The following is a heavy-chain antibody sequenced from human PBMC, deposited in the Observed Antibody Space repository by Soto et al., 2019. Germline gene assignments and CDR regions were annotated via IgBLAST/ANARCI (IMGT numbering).Heavy chain of an antibody. D-gene: IGHD3-22*01. Sequence: EVQLVESGGGLIQPGGSLRLSCAASGFTVSSNYMSWVRQAPGKGLEWVSVIYSGGSTYYEDSVEGRFTISRDNSKNTLYLQMNSLRAEDTAVYYCARDRVESGYPEYFQHWGQGTLVTVSS. CDR2: IYSGGST. J-gene: IGHJ1*01. CDR3: ARDRVESGYPEYFQH. CDR1: GFTVSSNY. V-gene: IGHV3-53*01.